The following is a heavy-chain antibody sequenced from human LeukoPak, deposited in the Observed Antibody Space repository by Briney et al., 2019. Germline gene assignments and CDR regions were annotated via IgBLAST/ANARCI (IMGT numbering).Heavy chain of an antibody. J-gene: IGHJ4*02. CDR1: GYTFTSYY. V-gene: IGHV1-46*01. D-gene: IGHD3-16*02. CDR2: INPSGGST. Sequence: ASVKVSCKASGYTFTSYYMHWVRQAPGQGLEWMGIINPSGGSTSYAQKFQGRVTMTRDTSTSTVYMELSSLRSEDTAVYYCARAGYYDYVWGSYRAFDYWGQGTLVTVSS. CDR3: ARAGYYDYVWGSYRAFDY.